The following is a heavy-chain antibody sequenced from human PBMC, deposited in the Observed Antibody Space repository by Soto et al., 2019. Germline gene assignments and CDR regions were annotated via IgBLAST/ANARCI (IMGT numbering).Heavy chain of an antibody. J-gene: IGHJ4*02. Sequence: QVQLQESGPGLVRPSGTLSLTCTVSGDSMTSSNWWNWVRQTPGKGLQWIGESHQSGRTNYNPSLKSRLTISFDQSKNRFSLNLNSVPAADPAVYYCARSEATVLDSWGQGTLVTVSS. CDR1: GDSMTSSNW. V-gene: IGHV4-4*02. CDR2: SHQSGRT. CDR3: ARSEATVLDS. D-gene: IGHD4-17*01.